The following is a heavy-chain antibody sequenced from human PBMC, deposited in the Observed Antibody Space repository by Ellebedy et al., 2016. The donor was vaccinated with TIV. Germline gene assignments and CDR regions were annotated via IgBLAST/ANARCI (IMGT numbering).Heavy chain of an antibody. CDR2: KSFAQSDE. CDR1: GFSFSTYA. J-gene: IGHJ4*02. V-gene: IGHV3-30*04. D-gene: IGHD5-18*01. CDR3: ARPHNSYGYLYFLDL. Sequence: GESLKISCAASGFSFSTYAMHWVRQIPGKGPEWVAVKSFAQSDEYYADSLKGRFTISRDNAKNTLYLHMNSLRSEDTALYYCARPHNSYGYLYFLDLWGQGTLVTVSS.